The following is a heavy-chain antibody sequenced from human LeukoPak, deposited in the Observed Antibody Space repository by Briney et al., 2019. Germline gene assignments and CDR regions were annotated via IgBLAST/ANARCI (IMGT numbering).Heavy chain of an antibody. V-gene: IGHV3-15*01. CDR3: TTGYGDYGFDY. J-gene: IGHJ4*02. D-gene: IGHD4-17*01. CDR1: GFTFSNAW. CDR2: IKSKTDGGTT. Sequence: GGPLRLSCAASGFTFSNAWMSWVRQAPGKGLEWVGRIKSKTDGGTTDYAAPVKGRFTISRDDSKNTLYLQMNSLKTEDTAVYYCTTGYGDYGFDYWGQGTLVTVSS.